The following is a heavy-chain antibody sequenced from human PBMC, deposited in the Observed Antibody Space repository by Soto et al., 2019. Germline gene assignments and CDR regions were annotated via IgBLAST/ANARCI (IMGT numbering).Heavy chain of an antibody. J-gene: IGHJ6*02. Sequence: QLQLQESGPGLVKPSQTLSLTCAVSGGSISSGGYSWSWIRQPPGKGLEWIGYIYHSGSTYYNPSLKSRVTISVDRSKNQFSLKLSSVTAADTAVYYCARGSTSLYYYYGMDVWGQGTTVTVSS. D-gene: IGHD2-2*01. V-gene: IGHV4-30-2*01. CDR1: GGSISSGGYS. CDR3: ARGSTSLYYYYGMDV. CDR2: IYHSGST.